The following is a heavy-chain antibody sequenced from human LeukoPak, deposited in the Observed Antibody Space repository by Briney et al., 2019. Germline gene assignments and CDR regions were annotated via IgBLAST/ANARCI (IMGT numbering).Heavy chain of an antibody. CDR3: ARGYSSGWYGF. CDR1: GFTFSSYS. Sequence: GGSLRLSCAASGFTFSSYSMNWVRQAPGKGLEWVSSISSSSSYIYYADSVKGRFTISRDNAKNSLYLQMNSLRSEDTAVYYGARGYSSGWYGFWGQGTLVTVSS. V-gene: IGHV3-21*04. CDR2: ISSSSSYI. J-gene: IGHJ4*02. D-gene: IGHD6-19*01.